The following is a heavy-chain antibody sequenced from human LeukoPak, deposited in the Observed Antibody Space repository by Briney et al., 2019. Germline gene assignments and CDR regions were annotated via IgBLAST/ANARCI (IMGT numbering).Heavy chain of an antibody. D-gene: IGHD4-17*01. V-gene: IGHV4-34*01. CDR2: INHSGST. CDR1: GGSFSGYY. J-gene: IGHJ3*02. Sequence: PSETLSLTCAVYGGSFSGYYWSWIRQPPGKGLEWIGEINHSGSTNYNPSLKSRVTISVDTSKNQFSLKLSSVTAADTAVYYCARGAGPTVRFGRRYQADDFDIWGQGTMVTVSS. CDR3: ARGAGPTVRFGRRYQADDFDI.